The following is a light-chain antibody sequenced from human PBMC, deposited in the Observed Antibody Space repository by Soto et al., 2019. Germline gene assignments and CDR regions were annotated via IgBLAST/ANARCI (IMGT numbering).Light chain of an antibody. CDR1: SSDVGGYNF. J-gene: IGLJ3*02. V-gene: IGLV2-8*01. CDR2: EVT. Sequence: QSALTQPPSASGSPGQSITISCTGTSSDVGGYNFVSWYQQHAGKDPKLVIYEVTKRPSGVPDRFSGSKSANTASLTVSGLQAEDEADYYCSSFAPSNTWVFGGGTKLTVL. CDR3: SSFAPSNTWV.